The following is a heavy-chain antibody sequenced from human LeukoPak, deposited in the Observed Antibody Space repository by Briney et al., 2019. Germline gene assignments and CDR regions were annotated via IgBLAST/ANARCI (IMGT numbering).Heavy chain of an antibody. CDR2: ISYDGSNK. D-gene: IGHD2-8*02. CDR1: GFTFSSYA. CDR3: ARGVWSSDY. V-gene: IGHV3-30*04. J-gene: IGHJ4*02. Sequence: GGSLRLSCAAYGFTFSSYAMHWARQAPGKGLEWVAVISYDGSNKYYADSVKGRFTISRDNSKNTLYLQMNSLRAEDTAAYYCARGVWSSDYWGQGTLVTVSS.